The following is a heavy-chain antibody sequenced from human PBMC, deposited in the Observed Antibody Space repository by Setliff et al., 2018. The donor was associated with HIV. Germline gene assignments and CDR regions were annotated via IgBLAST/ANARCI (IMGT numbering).Heavy chain of an antibody. V-gene: IGHV1-2*04. CDR1: GYTFTGYY. D-gene: IGHD3-9*01. Sequence: VASVKVSCKASGYTFTGYYMHWVRQAPGQGLEWMGWINPNSGGTNYAQKFQGWVTMTRDTSISTAYMELSRLRSDDTAVYYCARGSILTGYAYDYWGQGTLVTVSS. CDR3: ARGSILTGYAYDY. J-gene: IGHJ4*02. CDR2: INPNSGGT.